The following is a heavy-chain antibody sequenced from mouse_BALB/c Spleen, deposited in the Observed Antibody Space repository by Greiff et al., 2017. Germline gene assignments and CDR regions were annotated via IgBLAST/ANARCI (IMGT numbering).Heavy chain of an antibody. CDR3: ARSILMSTTDRTVAY. Sequence: EVQVVESGPELVKPGASVKMSCKASGYTFTSSVMHWVKQKPGQGLEWIGYINPYNDGTKYNEKFKGKATLTSDKSSSTAYMELSSLTSEDSAVYYCARSILMSTTDRTVAYWGQGTLVTVSA. CDR2: INPYNDGT. V-gene: IGHV1-14*01. J-gene: IGHJ3*01. CDR1: GYTFTSSV. D-gene: IGHD2-4*01.